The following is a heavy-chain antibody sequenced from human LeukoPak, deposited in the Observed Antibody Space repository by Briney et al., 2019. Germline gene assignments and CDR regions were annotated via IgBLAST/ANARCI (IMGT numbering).Heavy chain of an antibody. Sequence: GGSLRLSCAASGFTFSSYWLTWVRQAPGKGLEWVALISYDGSNKNYADSVKGRFTISRDNSKNTLYLQMNSLRAEDTAVYYCARSKGDRWLQWTYDYWGQGTLVTVSS. CDR1: GFTFSSYW. V-gene: IGHV3-30*03. J-gene: IGHJ4*02. CDR3: ARSKGDRWLQWTYDY. CDR2: ISYDGSNK. D-gene: IGHD5-24*01.